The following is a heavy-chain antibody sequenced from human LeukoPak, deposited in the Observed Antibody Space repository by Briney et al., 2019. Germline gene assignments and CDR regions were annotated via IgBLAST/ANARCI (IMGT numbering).Heavy chain of an antibody. CDR2: IIPIFGTA. Sequence: SVKVSCKASGGTFSSYAISWVRQAPGQGLEWMGGIIPIFGTANYAQKFQGRVTITADESTSTAYMKLGSLRSEDTAVYYCASAPRYNDYSNPFDYWGQGTLVTVSS. J-gene: IGHJ4*02. CDR3: ASAPRYNDYSNPFDY. CDR1: GGTFSSYA. D-gene: IGHD4-11*01. V-gene: IGHV1-69*13.